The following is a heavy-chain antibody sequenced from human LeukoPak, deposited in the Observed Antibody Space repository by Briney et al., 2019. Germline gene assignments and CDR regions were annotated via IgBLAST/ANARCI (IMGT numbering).Heavy chain of an antibody. Sequence: SETLSLTCAVYGGSFSGYYWSWIRQPPGKGLEWIGEINHSGSTNYNPSLKSRVTISVDTSKNQFSLKLSSVTAADTAVYYCARGRSPYGLDYWGQGTLVTVSS. CDR3: ARGRSPYGLDY. D-gene: IGHD4-17*01. CDR2: INHSGST. J-gene: IGHJ4*02. V-gene: IGHV4-34*01. CDR1: GGSFSGYY.